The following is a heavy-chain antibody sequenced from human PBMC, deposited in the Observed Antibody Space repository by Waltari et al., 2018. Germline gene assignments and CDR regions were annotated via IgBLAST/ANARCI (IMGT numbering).Heavy chain of an antibody. CDR3: ARDRGRGIYLDT. J-gene: IGHJ5*02. D-gene: IGHD2-15*01. V-gene: IGHV4-4*02. CDR2: VQRSGRT. CDR1: GDSMSSPDW. Sequence: QLQLHESGPGLVKPSGTLSLTCAVSGDSMSSPDWWSWVRQSPGKGLEWIGQVQRSGRTNYNPSFASRVTISVDTSTNQFSLKVTSATAADTAVYFCARDRGRGIYLDTWGQGTLVTVSP.